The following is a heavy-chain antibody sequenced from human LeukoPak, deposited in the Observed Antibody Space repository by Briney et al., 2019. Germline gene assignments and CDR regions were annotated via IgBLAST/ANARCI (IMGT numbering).Heavy chain of an antibody. CDR2: IRGSGGSA. V-gene: IGHV3-23*01. J-gene: IGHJ6*02. CDR1: GFIFSSYA. CDR3: AKGLAAALYYYYGMDV. D-gene: IGHD6-13*01. Sequence: GVSLRLFCAACGFIFSSYAMSWVRGAPGGGGEGGSAIRGSGGSAYCADSVKGRLTIARDNSKNKLYLQMNSLRDEDTAVYYSAKGLAAALYYYYGMDVSGQGTTVTPSS.